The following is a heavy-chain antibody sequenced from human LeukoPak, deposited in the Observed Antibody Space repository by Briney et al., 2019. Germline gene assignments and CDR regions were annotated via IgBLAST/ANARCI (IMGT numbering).Heavy chain of an antibody. CDR3: SRESGPFCPFGR. CDR2: ISLAGRT. CDR1: GGPITTTNY. J-gene: IGHJ4*02. D-gene: IGHD1-26*01. Sequence: SGTLSLPCGVSGGPITTTNYWSRVRQPPGGGLEWIGEISLAGRTLYKLSLKSRLNSSIYESKNLLYLNLASVTSADTAVYYCSRESGPFCPFGRWGQGTLVAVAS. V-gene: IGHV4-4*02.